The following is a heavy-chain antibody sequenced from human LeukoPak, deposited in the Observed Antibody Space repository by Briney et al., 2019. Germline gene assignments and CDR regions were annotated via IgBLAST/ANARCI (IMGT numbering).Heavy chain of an antibody. CDR2: INPYSGGT. CDR3: ARDGRGTAMVDY. CDR1: GYSFTGYY. Sequence: ASVKVSCKASGYSFTGYYMHWVRQAPGQGLEWMGWINPYSGGTNYAQKFQGRVTMTRDTSISTAYMELSRLRSDDTAVYYCARDGRGTAMVDYWGQGTLVTVSS. V-gene: IGHV1-2*02. D-gene: IGHD5-18*01. J-gene: IGHJ4*02.